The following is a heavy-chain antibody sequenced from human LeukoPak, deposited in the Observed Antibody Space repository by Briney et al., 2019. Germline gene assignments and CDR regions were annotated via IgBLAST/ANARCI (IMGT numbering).Heavy chain of an antibody. Sequence: PGGSLRLSCAASGFTFSTYAMHWVRQAPGKGLEWVALIWYDGTNKYYADSVKGRFTVSRDSSKNTVYLQMNSLRVEDTAVYYCARDRVAVAGIFDYWGQGTLVTVSS. V-gene: IGHV3-33*01. D-gene: IGHD6-19*01. CDR1: GFTFSTYA. J-gene: IGHJ4*02. CDR2: IWYDGTNK. CDR3: ARDRVAVAGIFDY.